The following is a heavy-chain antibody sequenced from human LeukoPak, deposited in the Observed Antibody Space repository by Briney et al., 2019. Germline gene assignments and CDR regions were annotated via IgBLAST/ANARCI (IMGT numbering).Heavy chain of an antibody. CDR3: ARHEWQQLVKFDY. Sequence: SETLSLTCTVSGGSISSYYWGWIRQPPGKGLEWIGTIYYSGSTYYNPSLKGRVTISVDTSKNQFSLKVSSVTAADTAVYYCARHEWQQLVKFDYWGQGALVTVSS. CDR1: GGSISSYY. CDR2: IYYSGST. J-gene: IGHJ4*02. V-gene: IGHV4-39*01. D-gene: IGHD6-13*01.